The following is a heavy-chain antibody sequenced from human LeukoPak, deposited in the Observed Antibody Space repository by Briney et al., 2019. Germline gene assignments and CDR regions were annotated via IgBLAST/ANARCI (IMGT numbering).Heavy chain of an antibody. Sequence: GASVKVSCKASGFTFTNFFMHWLRQAPGQGLEWMGIISPNGYSTDYAQKFQGRLTMARDTSTTTLYMELSGLRSEDTAIYYCARADDQDFDSWGQGTLVTVSS. J-gene: IGHJ4*02. CDR2: ISPNGYST. CDR3: ARADDQDFDS. V-gene: IGHV1-46*01. CDR1: GFTFTNFF. D-gene: IGHD3-3*01.